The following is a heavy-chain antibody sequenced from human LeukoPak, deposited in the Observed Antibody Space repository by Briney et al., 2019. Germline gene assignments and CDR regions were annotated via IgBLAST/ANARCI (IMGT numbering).Heavy chain of an antibody. Sequence: PSETLSLSCAVYGGSFSGYYWSWIRQPPGKGLEWIGEINHSGSTNYNPSLKSRVTISVDTSKNQFSLKLSSVTAADTAVYYCARAVAASLTLKYYFDYWGQGTLVTVSS. CDR1: GGSFSGYY. V-gene: IGHV4-34*01. CDR2: INHSGST. CDR3: ARAVAASLTLKYYFDY. D-gene: IGHD2-15*01. J-gene: IGHJ4*02.